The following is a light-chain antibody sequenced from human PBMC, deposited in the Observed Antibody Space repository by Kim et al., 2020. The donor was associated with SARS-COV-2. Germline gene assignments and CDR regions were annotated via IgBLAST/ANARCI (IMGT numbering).Light chain of an antibody. Sequence: SPGQSVTISCTGTSSDVGGYNYVSWYQQHPGKAPKLMIYEVSKRPSGVPDRCSGSKSGNTASLTVSGLQAEDEADYYCSSYAGSKVFGGGTQLTVL. CDR2: EVS. CDR1: SSDVGGYNY. J-gene: IGLJ2*01. V-gene: IGLV2-8*01. CDR3: SSYAGSKV.